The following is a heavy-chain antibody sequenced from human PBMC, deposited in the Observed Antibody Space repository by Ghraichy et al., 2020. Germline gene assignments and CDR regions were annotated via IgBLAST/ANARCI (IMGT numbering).Heavy chain of an antibody. D-gene: IGHD3-22*01. CDR2: ISAYNGHT. Sequence: ASVKVSCKASGYTFTTYAISWVRQAPGQGLEWMGWISAYNGHTNYAQKFQGRVTLTRDTSTSTAYMELRSLRSDDTAVYFCARDEMYFYDHSGWEYWGQGTLVTVSS. J-gene: IGHJ4*02. V-gene: IGHV1-18*01. CDR1: GYTFTTYA. CDR3: ARDEMYFYDHSGWEY.